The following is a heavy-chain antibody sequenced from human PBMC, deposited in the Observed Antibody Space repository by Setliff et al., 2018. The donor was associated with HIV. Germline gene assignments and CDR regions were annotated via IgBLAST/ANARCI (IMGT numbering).Heavy chain of an antibody. CDR2: VDPKNGDT. V-gene: IGHV1-69-2*01. D-gene: IGHD3-22*01. J-gene: IGHJ4*02. CDR1: GYTFTDYY. Sequence: ASVKVSCKASGYTFTDYYMHWVQQAPAKGLEWMGRVDPKNGDTIYAEKLRGRVTITADTSTDTAYMVLGSLRSEDTAIYYCATPLDSSGYFGSDYFDYWGQGALVTVSS. CDR3: ATPLDSSGYFGSDYFDY.